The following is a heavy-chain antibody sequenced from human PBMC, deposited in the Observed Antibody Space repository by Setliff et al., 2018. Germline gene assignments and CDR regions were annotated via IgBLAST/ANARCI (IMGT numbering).Heavy chain of an antibody. D-gene: IGHD3-10*01. V-gene: IGHV4-59*01. J-gene: IGHJ6*02. CDR3: ARDGYFGSGTYNV. CDR1: GGSISDYY. Sequence: PSETLSLTCTVSGGSISDYYGSWIRQAPGKGLEWIGSIYYSGSTNYNPSLKSRVTISVDTSKNQFSLKLSPVTAADTAVYYCARDGYFGSGTYNVWGQGTTVTVSS. CDR2: IYYSGST.